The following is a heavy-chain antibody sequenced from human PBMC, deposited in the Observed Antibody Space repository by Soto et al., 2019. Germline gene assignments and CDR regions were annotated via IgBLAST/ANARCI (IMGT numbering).Heavy chain of an antibody. CDR3: ARDPMYFYDSSGYYDY. V-gene: IGHV3-74*01. J-gene: IGHJ4*02. Sequence: PGGSLRLSCAASGFTFRSYWMHWVRQAPGKGLVWVSRINSDGSSTTYADSVKGRFTISRDNAKNTLYLQMNSLRAEDTAVYYCARDPMYFYDSSGYYDYWGQGTLVTVS. CDR1: GFTFRSYW. CDR2: INSDGSST. D-gene: IGHD3-22*01.